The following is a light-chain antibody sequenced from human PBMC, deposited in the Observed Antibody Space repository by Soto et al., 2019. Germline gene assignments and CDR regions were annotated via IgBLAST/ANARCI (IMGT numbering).Light chain of an antibody. CDR1: TGAVTSGHY. V-gene: IGLV7-46*01. CDR2: DTT. Sequence: QAVVTQEPSLTVSPGGTVTITCGSSTGAVTSGHYPYWFQQKPGQVPRTLIYDTTNKHSWTPARFSGSLLGGKAALTLSGAQPEDEAEFYCSLTHGRLVAFGGGTKLTVL. CDR3: SLTHGRLVA. J-gene: IGLJ2*01.